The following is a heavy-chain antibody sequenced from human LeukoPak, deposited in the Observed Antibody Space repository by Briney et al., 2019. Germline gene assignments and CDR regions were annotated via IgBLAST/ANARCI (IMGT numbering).Heavy chain of an antibody. V-gene: IGHV4-39*01. CDR2: VYYSGST. D-gene: IGHD1-1*01. CDR3: ARHSSWNDE. CDR1: GGSISTSDYY. J-gene: IGHJ4*02. Sequence: SETLSLTCTVSGGSISTSDYYWGWIRQPPGKGLEWIGSVYYSGSTYYTPSLRSRVTISLDTSKNQFSLKLSSVTAADTAVYYCARHSSWNDEWGQGTLVTVSS.